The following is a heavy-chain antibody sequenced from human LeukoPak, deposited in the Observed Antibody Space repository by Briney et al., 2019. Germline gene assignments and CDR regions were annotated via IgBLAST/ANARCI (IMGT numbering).Heavy chain of an antibody. D-gene: IGHD3-10*01. CDR1: GGSISSSSYY. J-gene: IGHJ5*02. Sequence: NASETLSLTCTVSGGSISSSSYYWGWIRQPPGKGLEWIGSIYYSGSTYYNPSLKSRVTISVDTSKNQFSLKLSSVTAADTAVYYCARRWRGGGWFDPWGQGTLVTVSS. CDR3: ARRWRGGGWFDP. V-gene: IGHV4-39*01. CDR2: IYYSGST.